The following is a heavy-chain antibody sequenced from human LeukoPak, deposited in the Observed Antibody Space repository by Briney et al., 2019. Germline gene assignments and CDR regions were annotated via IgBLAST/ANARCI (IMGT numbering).Heavy chain of an antibody. V-gene: IGHV3-23*01. CDR3: AKMRGIVITFGGVIFDS. CDR2: MSAGGTST. CDR1: GFTFSSYG. D-gene: IGHD3-16*01. Sequence: GGSLRLSCVASGFTFSSYGMSWVRQAPGKGLEWVSAMSAGGTSTYYADSVKGRFTISRDNSKNTLYLHMNSLRAEDTAVYYCAKMRGIVITFGGVIFDSWGQGTLATVSS. J-gene: IGHJ4*02.